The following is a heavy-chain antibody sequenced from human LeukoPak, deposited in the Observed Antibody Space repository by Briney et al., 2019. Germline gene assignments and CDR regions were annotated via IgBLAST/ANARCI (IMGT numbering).Heavy chain of an antibody. CDR3: ARSIVGATGYFDY. V-gene: IGHV1-18*01. D-gene: IGHD1-26*01. CDR1: GYTFTSFD. J-gene: IGHJ4*02. CDR2: ISVYNGDT. Sequence: ASVKVSCKASGYTFTSFDISWVRQAPGQGLEWMGWISVYNGDTNYAQKLQDRVTMTTDTSTSTAYMELRSLRSDDTAVYYCARSIVGATGYFDYWGQGTLVTVSS.